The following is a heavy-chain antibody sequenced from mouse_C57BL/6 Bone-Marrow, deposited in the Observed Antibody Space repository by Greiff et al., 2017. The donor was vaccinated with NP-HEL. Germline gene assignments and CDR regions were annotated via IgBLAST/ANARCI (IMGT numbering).Heavy chain of an antibody. CDR1: GYTFTGYR. CDR3: ARGFSHYVNSPLDY. V-gene: IGHV1-39*01. J-gene: IGHJ2*01. Sequence: VQLQQSGPELVKPGASVKISCKASGYTFTGYRMHWVKQSHGKGLEWIGVIDPNDGSTTSTQKFKGKATLTVDQSSSTAYMQLSSLTSEDSAVYYCARGFSHYVNSPLDYWGQGTTLTVSS. CDR2: IDPNDGST. D-gene: IGHD1-1*01.